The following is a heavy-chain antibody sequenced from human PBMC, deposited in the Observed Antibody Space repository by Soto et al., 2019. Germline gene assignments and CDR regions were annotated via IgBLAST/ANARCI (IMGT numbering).Heavy chain of an antibody. CDR2: ISAYNGNT. CDR1: GYTFTSYG. CDR3: ARDRQQVLRVWFDP. Sequence: GASVKVSSKASGYTFTSYGISWVRQAPGQGLELMGWISAYNGNTNYAQKLQGRVTTTTXTXXXXAXMXLXXXXSNXTAVYYCARDRQQVLRVWFDPWAQGTLVTVSS. D-gene: IGHD6-13*01. V-gene: IGHV1-18*01. J-gene: IGHJ5*02.